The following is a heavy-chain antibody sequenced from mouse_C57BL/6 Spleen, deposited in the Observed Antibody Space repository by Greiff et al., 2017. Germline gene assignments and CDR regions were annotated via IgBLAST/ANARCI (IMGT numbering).Heavy chain of an antibody. CDR3: AKADGYPEAWFAY. CDR2: IWSGGST. D-gene: IGHD2-3*01. J-gene: IGHJ3*01. CDR1: GFSLTSYG. Sequence: QVQLKESGPGLVQPSQSLSITCTVSGFSLTSYGVHWVREPPGKGLEWLGVIWSGGSTDYNAAFISRLRIRKDNSKSQVFFKMNSLQADDTAIYYCAKADGYPEAWFAYWGQGTLVTVSA. V-gene: IGHV2-4*01.